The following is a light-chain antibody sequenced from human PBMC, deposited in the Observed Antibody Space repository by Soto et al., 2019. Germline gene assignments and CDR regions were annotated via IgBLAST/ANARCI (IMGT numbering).Light chain of an antibody. J-gene: IGKJ5*01. CDR2: GAS. V-gene: IGKV3-20*01. Sequence: ENVLTQSPGTLSLSPGERATLSCRASQTVSSYLTWYQQRPGQAPRLLIYGASKRATGIPDRFSGSGSGTDFTLTISTLEPEDFALYYCQQYGTSPITFGQGTRLDIK. CDR3: QQYGTSPIT. CDR1: QTVSSY.